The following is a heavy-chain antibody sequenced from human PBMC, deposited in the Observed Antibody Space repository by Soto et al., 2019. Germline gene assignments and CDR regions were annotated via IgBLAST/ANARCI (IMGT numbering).Heavy chain of an antibody. CDR3: ALLTVAATRGSFDY. J-gene: IGHJ4*02. Sequence: ASVKVSCKASGYTFTGYYMHWVRQAPGQGLEWMGWINPNSGGTNYAQKFRGWVTMTRDTSISTAYMELSRLRSDDTAVYYCALLTVAATRGSFDYWGQGTLVTVSS. CDR1: GYTFTGYY. D-gene: IGHD2-15*01. CDR2: INPNSGGT. V-gene: IGHV1-2*04.